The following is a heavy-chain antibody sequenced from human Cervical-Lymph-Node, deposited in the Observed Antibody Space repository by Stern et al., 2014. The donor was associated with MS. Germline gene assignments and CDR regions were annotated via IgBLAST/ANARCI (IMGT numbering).Heavy chain of an antibody. CDR1: GGSFSSHA. CDR2: IIPLFGTA. D-gene: IGHD2-15*01. Sequence: VQLVESGAEVKKPGSSLKVSCKVSGGSFSSHAINWVRQAPGQGLEWMGGIIPLFGTANYAQKFQGRVTVAADESTSTAYMELSGLRSDDTAVYYCAREPTPYCSGGNCYSYYWGQGTLVTVSS. J-gene: IGHJ4*02. CDR3: AREPTPYCSGGNCYSYY. V-gene: IGHV1-69*01.